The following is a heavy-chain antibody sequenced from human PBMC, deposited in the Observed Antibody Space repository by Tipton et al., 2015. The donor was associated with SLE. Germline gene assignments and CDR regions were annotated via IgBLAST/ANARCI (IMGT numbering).Heavy chain of an antibody. J-gene: IGHJ4*02. D-gene: IGHD5-18*01. Sequence: QLVQSGGEVKKPGASVKVSCKASGYTFTTYGFAWVRQAPGQGLEWMGWISAYNGNTNYAQKLQGRVTMTIDTSTSTAYMELRSLRSDDTAVYYCARTSWGTAMVDYWGQGTLVTVSS. CDR2: ISAYNGNT. V-gene: IGHV1-18*01. CDR1: GYTFTTYG. CDR3: ARTSWGTAMVDY.